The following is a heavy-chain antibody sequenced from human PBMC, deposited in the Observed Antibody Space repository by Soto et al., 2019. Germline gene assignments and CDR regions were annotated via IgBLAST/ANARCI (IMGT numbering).Heavy chain of an antibody. Sequence: GASVKVSCKASGYTFTSYAMHWVRRAPGQRLEWMGWINAGNGNTKYSQKFQGRVTITRDTSASTAYMELSSLRSEDTAVYYCTTDGSPQRITIFGVVPGEKINWGQGTLVTVSS. D-gene: IGHD3-3*01. CDR2: INAGNGNT. CDR1: GYTFTSYA. V-gene: IGHV1-3*01. J-gene: IGHJ4*02. CDR3: TTDGSPQRITIFGVVPGEKIN.